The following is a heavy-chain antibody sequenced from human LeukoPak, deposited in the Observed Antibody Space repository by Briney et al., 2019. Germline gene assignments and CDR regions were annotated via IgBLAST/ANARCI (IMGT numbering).Heavy chain of an antibody. J-gene: IGHJ4*02. CDR3: ARGYYDSSGSVDY. CDR2: IYPGDSDT. D-gene: IGHD3-22*01. V-gene: IGHV5-51*01. CDR1: GYSSTSYW. Sequence: GESLKISCKGSGYSSTSYWIGWVRQMPGKGLEWMGIIYPGDSDTIYSPSFQGQVTISADKSISTAYLQWSSLKASDTAMYYCARGYYDSSGSVDYWGQGTLVTVSS.